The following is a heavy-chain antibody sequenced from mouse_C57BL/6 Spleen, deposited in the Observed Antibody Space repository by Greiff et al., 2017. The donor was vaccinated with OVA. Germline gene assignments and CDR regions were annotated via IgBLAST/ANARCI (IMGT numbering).Heavy chain of an antibody. J-gene: IGHJ1*03. CDR1: GFTFSSYA. D-gene: IGHD2-3*01. V-gene: IGHV5-4*03. Sequence: EVKLVESGGGLVKPGGSLKLSCAASGFTFSSYAMSWVRQTPEKRLEWVATISDGGSYTYYPATVKGRFTISRDNAKNNLYLQMSQMKSEDTAMYYCARGDDYGYFDVWGTGTTVTVSS. CDR3: ARGDDYGYFDV. CDR2: ISDGGSYT.